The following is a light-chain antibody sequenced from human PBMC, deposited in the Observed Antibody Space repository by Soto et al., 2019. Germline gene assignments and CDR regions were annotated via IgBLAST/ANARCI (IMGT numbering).Light chain of an antibody. Sequence: QSVLIQPPSASGSRGQSVTISCTGTSSDVGAYKFVSWFQQYPGQAPRLIIYEVNKRPSGVPDRFSGSKSGNTASLTVSGLQPDDEADYYCNAYARVNNFGYVFGTGTKLTVL. CDR2: EVN. J-gene: IGLJ1*01. CDR1: SSDVGAYKF. CDR3: NAYARVNNFGYV. V-gene: IGLV2-8*01.